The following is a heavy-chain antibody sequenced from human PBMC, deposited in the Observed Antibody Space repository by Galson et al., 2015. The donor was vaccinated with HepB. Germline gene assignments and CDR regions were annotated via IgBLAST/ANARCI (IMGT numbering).Heavy chain of an antibody. CDR2: FDPEDGET. D-gene: IGHD3-22*01. Sequence: SVKVSCKVSGYTLTELSMHWVRQAPGKGLEWMGGFDPEDGETIYAQKFQGRVTMTEDTSTDTAYMELSSLRSEDTAVYYCATDSRLITMIVIRWGPMDAFDIWGQGTMVTVSS. J-gene: IGHJ3*02. V-gene: IGHV1-24*01. CDR3: ATDSRLITMIVIRWGPMDAFDI. CDR1: GYTLTELS.